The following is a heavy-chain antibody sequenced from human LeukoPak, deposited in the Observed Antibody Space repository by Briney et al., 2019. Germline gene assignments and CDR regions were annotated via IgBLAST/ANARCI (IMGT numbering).Heavy chain of an antibody. D-gene: IGHD6-13*01. CDR1: GYSISSGYY. CDR2: IYHSGST. V-gene: IGHV4-38-2*02. J-gene: IGHJ5*02. CDR3: ARDYSSSWHRGWFDP. Sequence: SETLSLTCTVSGYSISSGYYWGWIRQPPGKGLEWIGCIYHSGSTYYNPSLKSRVTISVDTSKNQFSLKLSSVTAADTAVYYCARDYSSSWHRGWFDPWGQGTLVTVSS.